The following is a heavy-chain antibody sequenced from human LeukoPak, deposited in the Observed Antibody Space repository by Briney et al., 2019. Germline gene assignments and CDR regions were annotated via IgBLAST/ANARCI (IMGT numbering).Heavy chain of an antibody. Sequence: PSETLSLTCTVSGYSITSGYYWGWIRQPPGKGLEWIGEIYHSGSTNYNPSLKSRVTISVDKSKNQFSLKLSSVTAADTAVYYCWMGGYSYGYTTGDYWGQGTLVTVSS. CDR2: IYHSGST. CDR3: WMGGYSYGYTTGDY. D-gene: IGHD5-18*01. CDR1: GYSITSGYY. V-gene: IGHV4-38-2*02. J-gene: IGHJ4*02.